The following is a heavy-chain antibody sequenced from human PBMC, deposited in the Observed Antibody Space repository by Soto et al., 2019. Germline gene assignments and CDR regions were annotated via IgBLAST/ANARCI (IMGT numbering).Heavy chain of an antibody. J-gene: IGHJ5*02. Sequence: WWSLRLSCAASGFSFSNFAMSWVRQAPGTGLEWVSSISGSGDKTYYLDSVKGRFTISRDNSKNTLYLHMNSLGAEDTAVYFCAKDYASTWYWYFDPWGQGTLVTVSS. D-gene: IGHD6-13*01. CDR2: ISGSGDKT. V-gene: IGHV3-23*01. CDR1: GFSFSNFA. CDR3: AKDYASTWYWYFDP.